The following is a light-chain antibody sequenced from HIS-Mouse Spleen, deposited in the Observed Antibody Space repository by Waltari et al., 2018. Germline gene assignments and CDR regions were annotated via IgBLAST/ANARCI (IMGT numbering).Light chain of an antibody. CDR1: QGISSY. CDR3: QQLNSYPPT. J-gene: IGKJ1*01. V-gene: IGKV1-9*01. CDR2: AAS. Sequence: DIQLTQSPSFLSASVGDRVTLTCLASQGISSYLAWYQKKPGKAPKLLIYAASTLQSGVPSRFSGSGSGTEFTLTISSLQPEDFATYYCQQLNSYPPTFGQGTKVEIK.